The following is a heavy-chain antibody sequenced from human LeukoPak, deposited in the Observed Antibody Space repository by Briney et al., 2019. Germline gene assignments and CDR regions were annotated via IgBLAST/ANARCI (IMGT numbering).Heavy chain of an antibody. V-gene: IGHV4-59*12. J-gene: IGHJ6*02. CDR1: GGSISSYY. CDR2: IYYSGST. CDR3: ARDDPNTYSSGWYYGMDV. Sequence: SETLSLTCTVSGGSISSYYWSWIRQPPGKGLEWIGYIYYSGSTNYNPSLKSRVTISVDTSKNQFSLKLSSVTAADTAMYFCARDDPNTYSSGWYYGMDVWGQGTTVTVSS. D-gene: IGHD6-19*01.